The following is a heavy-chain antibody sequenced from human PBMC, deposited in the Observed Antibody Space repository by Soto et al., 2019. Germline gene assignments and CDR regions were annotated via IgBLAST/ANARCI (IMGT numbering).Heavy chain of an antibody. CDR2: IDPSDSYT. Sequence: GESLKISCKGSGYSFTNYWISWVRQMPGKGLEWMGRIDPSDSYTNDSPSFQGHVTFSADKSISTASLQWSSLKASDTAMYYCARQAIAAAGTTQFDYWGQGTLVTVSS. V-gene: IGHV5-10-1*01. CDR1: GYSFTNYW. CDR3: ARQAIAAAGTTQFDY. J-gene: IGHJ4*02. D-gene: IGHD6-13*01.